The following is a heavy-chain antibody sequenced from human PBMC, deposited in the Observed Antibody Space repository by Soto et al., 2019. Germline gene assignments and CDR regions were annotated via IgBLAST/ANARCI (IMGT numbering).Heavy chain of an antibody. D-gene: IGHD3-3*01. CDR1: GGSISSYY. Sequence: SETLSLTCTGSGGSISSYYWSWIRQPPGKGLEWIGYIYYSGSTNYNPSLKSRVTISVDTSKNQFSLKLSSVTAADTAVYYCAREKRYDFWSGYYTGRYGMDVWGQGTTVTVSS. CDR2: IYYSGST. V-gene: IGHV4-59*01. CDR3: AREKRYDFWSGYYTGRYGMDV. J-gene: IGHJ6*02.